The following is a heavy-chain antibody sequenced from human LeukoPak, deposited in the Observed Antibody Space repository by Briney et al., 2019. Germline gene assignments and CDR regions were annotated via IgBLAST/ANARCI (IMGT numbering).Heavy chain of an antibody. CDR1: GYTFTDYY. CDR2: VDPEDGET. D-gene: IGHD3-22*01. J-gene: IGHJ6*03. Sequence: ASVKISCKVSGYTFTDYYMHWVQQAPGKGLEGMGLVDPEDGETIYAEKFQGRVTITADTSTDTAYMELSSLRSEDTAVYYCATSSQKDYYDSSGYSSYYMDVWGKGTTVTVSS. V-gene: IGHV1-69-2*01. CDR3: ATSSQKDYYDSSGYSSYYMDV.